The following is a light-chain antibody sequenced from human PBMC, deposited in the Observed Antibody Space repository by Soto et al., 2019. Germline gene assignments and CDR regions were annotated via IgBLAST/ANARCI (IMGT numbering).Light chain of an antibody. CDR3: ETWDTNTRV. V-gene: IGLV4-60*02. CDR2: LEGSGSY. J-gene: IGLJ2*01. CDR1: SGHSGYI. Sequence: QPVLTQSSSASASLGSSVKVTCTLSSGHSGYIIAWHQQQPGKAPRYLMKLEGSGSYNKGSGVPDRFSGSSSGADRYLTISNLQFEDEADYYCETWDTNTRVFGGGTKLTVL.